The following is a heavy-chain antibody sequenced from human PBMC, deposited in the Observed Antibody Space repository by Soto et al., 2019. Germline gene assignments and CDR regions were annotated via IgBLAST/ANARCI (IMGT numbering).Heavy chain of an antibody. CDR3: ATPHLRVRHFDFLSPPTASLYHYGIGV. J-gene: IGHJ6*02. D-gene: IGHD3-3*01. CDR1: RGTFNTFP. V-gene: IGHV1-69*01. CDR2: ILPVFGMA. Sequence: QVQLAQSGAEVKKPGSSVRVSCQTSRGTFNTFPISWVRQAPGQGLEELGDILPVFGMANYAQQFQDRVNLEEEVSTTGVCMGVSRVAPEDTAVYFCATPHLRVRHFDFLSPPTASLYHYGIGVWGQWTAVIVSS.